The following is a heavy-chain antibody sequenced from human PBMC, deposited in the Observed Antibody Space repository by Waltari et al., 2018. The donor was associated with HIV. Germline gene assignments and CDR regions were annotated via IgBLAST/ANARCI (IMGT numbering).Heavy chain of an antibody. CDR2: INIDGRTI. Sequence: EVQLVQSGGGLIKHGGSLRLSCAASGFSVTNYWMHWVRQSPGKGLVWVSRINIDGRTIDYADSVKGRFTISRDSAKNTLSLQMNSLREEDTAVYYCSRDTFGEYDFWGQGALVTVSS. D-gene: IGHD3-3*01. V-gene: IGHV3-74*01. CDR3: SRDTFGEYDF. J-gene: IGHJ4*02. CDR1: GFSVTNYW.